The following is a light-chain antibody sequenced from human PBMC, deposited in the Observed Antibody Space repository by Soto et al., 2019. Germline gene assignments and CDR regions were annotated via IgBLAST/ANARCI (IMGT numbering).Light chain of an antibody. CDR1: SSNVGSYNL. V-gene: IGLV2-23*01. CDR2: EAR. Sequence: QSVLTQPASVSGSPGQSITISCTGTSSNVGSYNLVSWYQQHPGQAPKLMIYEARKRPSGVSNRFSGSKSGNTASLTISVLQAEDEAVYYCCSYAGSNTMNFGGGTKLTVL. J-gene: IGLJ2*01. CDR3: CSYAGSNTMN.